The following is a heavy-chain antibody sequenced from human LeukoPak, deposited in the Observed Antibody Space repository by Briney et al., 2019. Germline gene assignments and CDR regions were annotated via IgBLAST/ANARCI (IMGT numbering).Heavy chain of an antibody. J-gene: IGHJ5*02. CDR3: ARDGLNWNDPPHWFDP. Sequence: GGSLRLSCAASGFTFNSYSMNWVRQAPGKGLEWVSSISSSGTYIYYADSVKGRFTISRDNAKNSLFLQMNSLRAEDTAVYYCARDGLNWNDPPHWFDPWGQGTLVTVSS. CDR2: ISSSGTYI. D-gene: IGHD1-20*01. CDR1: GFTFNSYS. V-gene: IGHV3-21*01.